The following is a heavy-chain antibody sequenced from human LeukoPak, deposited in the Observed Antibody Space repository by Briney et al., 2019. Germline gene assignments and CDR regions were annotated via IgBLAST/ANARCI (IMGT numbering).Heavy chain of an antibody. CDR3: ATEDVKTYCTNTNCYPRFQR. CDR1: GHTLTEFF. D-gene: IGHD2-2*01. Sequence: ASVKVSCKVSGHTLTEFFIHWVRQAPGKGLEWMGGFDPEDGEKVYAQKFQGRVTMTEDTSTDTAFMGLSSLRSEDTALYYCATEDVKTYCTNTNCYPRFQRWGQGTLVTVSS. V-gene: IGHV1-24*01. J-gene: IGHJ1*01. CDR2: FDPEDGEK.